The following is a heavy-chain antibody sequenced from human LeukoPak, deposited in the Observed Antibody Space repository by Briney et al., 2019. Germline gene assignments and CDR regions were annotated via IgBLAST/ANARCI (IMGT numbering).Heavy chain of an antibody. CDR3: ARDLGDCYTDY. J-gene: IGHJ4*02. D-gene: IGHD2-21*02. CDR1: GYTFTGYY. V-gene: IGHV1-2*02. Sequence: ASVKVSCKASGYTFTGYYMYWIRQAPGQGLEWMGWINPNSGGTNYAQKFQGRVTMTRDTSISTAYMELSRLRSDDTAVYYCARDLGDCYTDYWGQGTLVTVSS. CDR2: INPNSGGT.